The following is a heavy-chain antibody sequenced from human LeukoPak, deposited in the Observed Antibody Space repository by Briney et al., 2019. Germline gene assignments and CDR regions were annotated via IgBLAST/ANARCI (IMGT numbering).Heavy chain of an antibody. CDR1: GFTFSNFW. CDR2: INSDGRTT. V-gene: IGHV3-74*01. CDR3: GRGMRDFYGLDY. D-gene: IGHD2/OR15-2a*01. Sequence: GGSLRLSCTASGFTFSNFWMHWVRQVPGKGLVWVSHINSDGRTTDYADSVRGRFTISRDIAKNTLYLQMNRLTVEDTAVYYCGRGMRDFYGLDYWGQGFLVTVSS. J-gene: IGHJ4*02.